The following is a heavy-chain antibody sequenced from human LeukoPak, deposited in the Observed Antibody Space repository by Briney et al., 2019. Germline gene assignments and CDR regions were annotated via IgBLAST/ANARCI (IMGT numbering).Heavy chain of an antibody. CDR3: AREGVAGGSGSNYYYYGMDV. V-gene: IGHV4-34*01. CDR1: GGAFSGYY. Sequence: PSQTLSLTCAVYGGAFSGYYWSWIRQPPGKGLEWIGEINHSGSTNYNPALKSRVTISVDTSKNQFTLKLSPVTAATTAYYYLAREGVAGGSGSNYYYYGMDVWGQGTTVTVSS. D-gene: IGHD3-10*01. CDR2: INHSGST. J-gene: IGHJ6*02.